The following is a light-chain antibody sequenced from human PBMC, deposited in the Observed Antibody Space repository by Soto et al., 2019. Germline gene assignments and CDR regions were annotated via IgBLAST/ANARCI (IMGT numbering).Light chain of an antibody. Sequence: QSALTQPASVSGSPGQSITISCTGTSSDIGGYNYVSWYQQYPGEAPKLMIYDVNNRPSGVSNRFSGSKSGNTASLTISWLQADDEDDYYCSSYTSSSTLVFGGGTKLTVL. V-gene: IGLV2-14*03. CDR3: SSYTSSSTLV. J-gene: IGLJ2*01. CDR2: DVN. CDR1: SSDIGGYNY.